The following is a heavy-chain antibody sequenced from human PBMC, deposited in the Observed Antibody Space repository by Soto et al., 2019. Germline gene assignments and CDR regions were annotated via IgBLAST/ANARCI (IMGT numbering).Heavy chain of an antibody. V-gene: IGHV1-69*13. J-gene: IGHJ4*02. Sequence: GASVKVSCKASGGTFSSYAISWVLQAPGQGLEWMGGIIPIFGTANYAQKFQGRVTITADESTSTAYMELSSLRSEDTAVYYCARGLPQNYYFDYWGQGTLVTSPQ. CDR2: IIPIFGTA. D-gene: IGHD5-18*01. CDR1: GGTFSSYA. CDR3: ARGLPQNYYFDY.